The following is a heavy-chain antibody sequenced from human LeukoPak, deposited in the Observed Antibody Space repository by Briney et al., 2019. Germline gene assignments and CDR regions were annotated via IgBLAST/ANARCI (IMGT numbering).Heavy chain of an antibody. J-gene: IGHJ3*02. D-gene: IGHD6-13*01. V-gene: IGHV3-30*19. CDR2: ISYDGSNK. Sequence: GGSLRLSCAVSGFTFTSNGFHWVRQAPGKGLEWVAVISYDGSNKYYADSVKGRFTISRDNSKNTLYLQMNSLRAEDTAVYYCARDRGSSWPDAFDIWGQGTMVTVSS. CDR1: GFTFTSNG. CDR3: ARDRGSSWPDAFDI.